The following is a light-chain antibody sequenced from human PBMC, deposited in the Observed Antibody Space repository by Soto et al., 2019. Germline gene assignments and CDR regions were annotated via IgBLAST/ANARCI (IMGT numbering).Light chain of an antibody. CDR2: KAS. V-gene: IGKV1-5*03. CDR1: QTIRSW. CDR3: QHSNSSSEA. J-gene: IGKJ1*01. Sequence: DIQMTQSPSTLSGSVGDRVTITCRASQTIRSWLAWYQQKPGKAPKLLIYKASTLKSGVPSRFSGSGSGTEFTLTISSLQPDDFATYYCQHSNSSSEAFGQGTKVDLK.